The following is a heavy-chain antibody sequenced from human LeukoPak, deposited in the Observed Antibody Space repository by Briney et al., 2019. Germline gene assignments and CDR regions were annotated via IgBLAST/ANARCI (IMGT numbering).Heavy chain of an antibody. J-gene: IGHJ4*02. CDR1: GFTFSSYA. CDR3: ARVEGGSGSYYRTLDH. V-gene: IGHV3-7*01. Sequence: GGSLRLSCAASGFTFSSYAMSWVRQAPGKELEWVANIKQDGSDKKYVDSVKGRFTISRDNAKNSLFLQMNSLRAEDTAVYYCARVEGGSGSYYRTLDHWGQGTLVTVSS. CDR2: IKQDGSDK. D-gene: IGHD3-10*01.